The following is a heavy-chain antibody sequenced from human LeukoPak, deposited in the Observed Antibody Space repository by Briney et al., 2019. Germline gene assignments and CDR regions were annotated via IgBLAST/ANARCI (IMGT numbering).Heavy chain of an antibody. Sequence: ASVKVSCKASGYTFTGYGISWVRQAPGQGLEWMGWISPYNGNTNYAQKLQGRVTMTTDTSTSTAYMELRSLRSDDTAVYYCAGASIAAAVADYYYYGMDVWGQGTTVTVSS. J-gene: IGHJ6*02. CDR2: ISPYNGNT. V-gene: IGHV1-18*01. CDR3: AGASIAAAVADYYYYGMDV. CDR1: GYTFTGYG. D-gene: IGHD6-13*01.